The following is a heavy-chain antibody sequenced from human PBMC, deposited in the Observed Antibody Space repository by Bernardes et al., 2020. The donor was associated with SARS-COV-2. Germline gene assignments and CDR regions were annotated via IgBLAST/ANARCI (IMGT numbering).Heavy chain of an antibody. D-gene: IGHD3-10*01. CDR3: AKSTRARGTFDF. Sequence: SETLSLTCGVSGGSISSSNWWSWVRQPPGKGLEWIGEIYHGGSTNYNPSLKSRVTISVDKSKNHFSLRLNSVNAADTAVYYCAKSTRARGTFDFWGQGTMVTVSS. V-gene: IGHV4-4*02. CDR1: GGSISSSNW. J-gene: IGHJ3*01. CDR2: IYHGGST.